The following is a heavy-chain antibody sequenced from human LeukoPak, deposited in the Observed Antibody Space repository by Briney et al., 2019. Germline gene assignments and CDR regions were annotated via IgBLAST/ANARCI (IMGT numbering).Heavy chain of an antibody. D-gene: IGHD3-3*01. V-gene: IGHV4-59*01. CDR1: GGSISSYY. J-gene: IGHJ4*02. Sequence: PSETLSLTCTASGGSISSYYWSWIRQPPGKGLEWIGYIYYSGSTNYNASLTSRVTISVDTSKNQFSLKLSSVTAADTAVYYCARATIYDFWSGYYVLGYFDYWGQGTLVTVSS. CDR3: ARATIYDFWSGYYVLGYFDY. CDR2: IYYSGST.